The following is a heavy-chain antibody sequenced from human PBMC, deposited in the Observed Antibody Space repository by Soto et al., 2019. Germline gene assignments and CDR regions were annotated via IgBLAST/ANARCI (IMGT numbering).Heavy chain of an antibody. J-gene: IGHJ6*02. CDR3: AKDLRXKPAASGLFYYYYGMDV. Sequence: GGSLRLSCTASGLSFNAYGMHWVRQAPGKGLEWVAVISYDGSNKYYVESVKGRFTISRDNSKNTLFLQMDSLRAEDTAVYYCAKDLRXKPAASGLFYYYYGMDVWGQGTTVTVSS. D-gene: IGHD2-2*01. V-gene: IGHV3-30*18. CDR2: ISYDGSNK. CDR1: GLSFNAYG.